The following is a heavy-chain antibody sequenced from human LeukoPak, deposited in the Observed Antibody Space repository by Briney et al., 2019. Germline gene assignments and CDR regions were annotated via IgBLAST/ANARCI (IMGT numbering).Heavy chain of an antibody. CDR3: ALYWGPSNYFDY. CDR2: IYYSGST. CDR1: GGSISSSSYY. Sequence: SETLSLTCTVSGGSISSSSYYWGWIRQPPGKGLEWIGSIYYSGSTYYNPSLKSRVTISVDTSKNQFSLKLSSVTAADTAVYYCALYWGPSNYFDYWGQGTLVTVSS. J-gene: IGHJ4*02. V-gene: IGHV4-39*01. D-gene: IGHD3-16*01.